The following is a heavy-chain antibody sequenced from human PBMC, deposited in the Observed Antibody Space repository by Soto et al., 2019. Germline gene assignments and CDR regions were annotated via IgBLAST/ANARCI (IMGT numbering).Heavy chain of an antibody. CDR1: GFTFSSYA. CDR3: ARDRGYSYGLYDYYGMDV. Sequence: QVQLVESGGGVVQPGRSLRLSCAASGFTFSSYAMHWVRQAPGKGLEWVAVISYDGSNTYYADSVKGRFTISRDNSKNTLYLQMNSLRAEDTAVYYCARDRGYSYGLYDYYGMDVWGKGSTVTVGS. D-gene: IGHD5-18*01. CDR2: ISYDGSNT. V-gene: IGHV3-30-3*01. J-gene: IGHJ6*04.